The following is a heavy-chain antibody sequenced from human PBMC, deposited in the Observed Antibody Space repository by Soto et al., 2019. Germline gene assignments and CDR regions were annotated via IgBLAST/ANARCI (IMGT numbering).Heavy chain of an antibody. CDR1: GGSISSGTYY. V-gene: IGHV4-39*01. CDR3: ASIMGAIHFDY. J-gene: IGHJ4*02. D-gene: IGHD1-26*01. CDR2: IYYSGGT. Sequence: QLQLQESGPGLVKPSETLSLTCTVSGGSISSGTYYWGWIRQPPWKGLEWIGHIYYSGGTYYNPSHKSRVTISVDTSKNQCSLKLSSVTDADTAVYYCASIMGAIHFDYWGQGTLVTVSS.